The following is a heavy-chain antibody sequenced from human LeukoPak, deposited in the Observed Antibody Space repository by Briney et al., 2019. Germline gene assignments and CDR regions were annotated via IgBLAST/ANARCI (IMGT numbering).Heavy chain of an antibody. Sequence: GGSLRLSCAASGFTSNSYAMSWVRQAPGKGLEWVSPISGSGGSTYYADSVKGRFTISRDNSKNTLYLQMNSLRAEDTAVYYCAKGGTHWPTGYYHMDVWGKGTTVTVSS. CDR3: AKGGTHWPTGYYHMDV. CDR1: GFTSNSYA. J-gene: IGHJ6*03. D-gene: IGHD1-1*01. V-gene: IGHV3-23*01. CDR2: ISGSGGST.